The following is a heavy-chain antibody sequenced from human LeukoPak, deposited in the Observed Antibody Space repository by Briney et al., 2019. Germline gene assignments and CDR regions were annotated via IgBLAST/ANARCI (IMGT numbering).Heavy chain of an antibody. CDR3: ARALRFLDGMDV. Sequence: PSETLSLTCAVYGGSLRGYYWSWIRQPPGKGLEWIGEINRNGNTNYNPSLKSRVTISVDTSKNQFSLKLSSVTAADTAVYYCARALRFLDGMDVWGQGTTVTVS. V-gene: IGHV4-34*01. CDR2: INRNGNT. D-gene: IGHD3-3*01. CDR1: GGSLRGYY. J-gene: IGHJ6*02.